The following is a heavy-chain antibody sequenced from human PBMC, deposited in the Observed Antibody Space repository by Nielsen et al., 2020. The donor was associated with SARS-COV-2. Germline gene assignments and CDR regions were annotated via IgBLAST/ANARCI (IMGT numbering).Heavy chain of an antibody. D-gene: IGHD1-14*01. J-gene: IGHJ3*02. CDR1: GGSFSGYY. V-gene: IGHV4-34*09. Sequence: SETLSLTCAVYGGSFSGYYWSWIRQHPGWGLEWVGYIYHTGSTYYNAALESRVTISADMSRNQFSLELTSLTAADTAVYYCARGIRPRHVFDIWGQGTMVTVSS. CDR2: IYHTGST. CDR3: ARGIRPRHVFDI.